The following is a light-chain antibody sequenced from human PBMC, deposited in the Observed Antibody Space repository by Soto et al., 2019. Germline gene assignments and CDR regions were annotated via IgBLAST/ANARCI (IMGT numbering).Light chain of an antibody. CDR2: EGS. J-gene: IGLJ1*01. CDR1: SSDVGSYNL. Sequence: QSVLTQPASVSGSPGQSITISCTGTSSDVGSYNLVSWYQQHPGKAPKLMIYEGSKRPSGVSNRFSGSKSGNTASLTISGLQAEDEADYYCCSYACSSTFDNYVFGTGTKLTVL. CDR3: CSYACSSTFDNYV. V-gene: IGLV2-23*03.